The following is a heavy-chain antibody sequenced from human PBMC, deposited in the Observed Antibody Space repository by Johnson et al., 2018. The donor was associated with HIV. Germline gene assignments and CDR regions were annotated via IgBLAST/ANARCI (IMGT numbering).Heavy chain of an antibody. V-gene: IGHV3-30*03. CDR2: ISYDGSNK. Sequence: QMQLVESGGGVVQPGMSLRLSCAASGFTFSSYGMHWVRQAPGKGLEWVAVISYDGSNKYYADSVKGRFTISRDNAKNSLYLQMNSLRAEDTALYYGARDTYYYEASGYLTRPRDFDVWGQGTMVTVSS. J-gene: IGHJ3*01. CDR3: ARDTYYYEASGYLTRPRDFDV. CDR1: GFTFSSYG. D-gene: IGHD3-22*01.